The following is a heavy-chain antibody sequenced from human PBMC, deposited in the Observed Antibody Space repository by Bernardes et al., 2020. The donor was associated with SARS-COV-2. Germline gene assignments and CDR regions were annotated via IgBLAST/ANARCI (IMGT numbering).Heavy chain of an antibody. D-gene: IGHD6-19*01. V-gene: IGHV1-18*01. Sequence: AQLEVACKASGYTFTSYGISWVRQAPGQGLAWMGWISAYNGNTNYAQKLQGRVTMTTDTSTSTAYMELRSLRSDDTAVYYCARVSGLREQWFDIWGQGTMVTVSS. CDR2: ISAYNGNT. CDR1: GYTFTSYG. J-gene: IGHJ3*02. CDR3: ARVSGLREQWFDI.